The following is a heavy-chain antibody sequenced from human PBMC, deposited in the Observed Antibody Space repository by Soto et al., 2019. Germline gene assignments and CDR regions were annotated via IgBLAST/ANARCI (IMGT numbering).Heavy chain of an antibody. CDR1: GFTFSSYA. CDR3: ASSVEGYCSSTSCYEIDY. CDR2: ISYDGSNK. Sequence: GSLRLSCAASGFTFSSYAMHWVRQAPGKGLEWVAVISYDGSNKYYADSVKGRFTISRDNSKNTLYLQMNSLRAEDTAVYYCASSVEGYCSSTSCYEIDYWGQGTLVTVSS. V-gene: IGHV3-30-3*01. D-gene: IGHD2-2*01. J-gene: IGHJ4*02.